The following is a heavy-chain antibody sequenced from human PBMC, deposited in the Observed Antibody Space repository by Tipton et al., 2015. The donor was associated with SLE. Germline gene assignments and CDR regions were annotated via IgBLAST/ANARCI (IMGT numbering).Heavy chain of an antibody. D-gene: IGHD6-13*01. CDR2: VSYTGST. CDR1: GGSFSSYS. J-gene: IGHJ3*02. Sequence: TLSLTCTVSGGSFSSYSWSWIRQPPGMGLEWIGYVSYTGSTNFNPPLTSRVTISLGTSKNQFSLKLSSVTAADTAVYYCARVMWQQQLGAFDIWGQGAMVTVSS. V-gene: IGHV4-59*01. CDR3: ARVMWQQQLGAFDI.